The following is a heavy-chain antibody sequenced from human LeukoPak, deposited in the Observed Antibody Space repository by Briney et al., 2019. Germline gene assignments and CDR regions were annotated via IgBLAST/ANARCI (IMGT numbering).Heavy chain of an antibody. CDR3: ARDLYCGGDCYSGVSDY. CDR2: ISYDGSNK. D-gene: IGHD2-21*02. V-gene: IGHV3-30-3*01. CDR1: GFTFSSYA. Sequence: GRSLRLSCAASGFTFSSYAMHWVRQAPGKGLEWVAVISYDGSNKYYADSVKGRLTISRDNSKNTLYLQMNSLRAEDTAVYYCARDLYCGGDCYSGVSDYWGQGTLVTVSS. J-gene: IGHJ4*02.